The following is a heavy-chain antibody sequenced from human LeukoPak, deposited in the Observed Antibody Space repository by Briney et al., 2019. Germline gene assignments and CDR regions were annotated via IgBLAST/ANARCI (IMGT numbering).Heavy chain of an antibody. CDR2: IKTETDGGTT. CDR3: TTPQLWLRGALGY. D-gene: IGHD5-18*01. V-gene: IGHV3-15*01. CDR1: GFIFSNAW. Sequence: GGSLRLSCVGSGFIFSNAWMSWVRQAPGKGLEWVGRIKTETDGGTTDYAAPVRGRFTISRDDSKNTLYLQMNSLKTEDTAVYYCTTPQLWLRGALGYWGQGTLVTVTS. J-gene: IGHJ4*02.